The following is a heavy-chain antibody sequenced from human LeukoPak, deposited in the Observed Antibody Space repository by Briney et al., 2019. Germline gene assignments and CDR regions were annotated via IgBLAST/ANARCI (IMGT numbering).Heavy chain of an antibody. Sequence: PGGSLRLSCAASGFSFSSYSINWIRQAPGKGLEWVSAISGNGGTTYYADSVKGRFTISRDNSKSTLYLQMSSLRAEDTAVYYCAKDLHWGFDYWGQGTLVTVSS. V-gene: IGHV3-23*01. CDR1: GFSFSSYS. D-gene: IGHD7-27*01. CDR2: ISGNGGTT. CDR3: AKDLHWGFDY. J-gene: IGHJ4*02.